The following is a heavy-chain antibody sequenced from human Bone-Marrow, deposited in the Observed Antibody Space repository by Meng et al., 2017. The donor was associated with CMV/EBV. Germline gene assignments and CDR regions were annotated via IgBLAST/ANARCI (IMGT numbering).Heavy chain of an antibody. D-gene: IGHD2-2*01. Sequence: SETLSLTCTVSGGSISSSSYYWGWIRQPPGKGLEWIGSIYYSGSTYYNPSLKSRVTISVATSTNQFSLKLSSVTAADTAVYYCAREVGDIVVVPAAIFSDYWGQGTLVTVSS. J-gene: IGHJ4*02. CDR3: AREVGDIVVVPAAIFSDY. V-gene: IGHV4-39*07. CDR1: GGSISSSSYY. CDR2: IYYSGST.